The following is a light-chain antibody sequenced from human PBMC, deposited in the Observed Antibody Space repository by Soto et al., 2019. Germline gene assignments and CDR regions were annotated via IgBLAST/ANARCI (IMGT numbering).Light chain of an antibody. CDR1: QSVTSSY. CDR3: QQYGSSVWT. Sequence: EIVLTQSPGTLSLSPGERATLSCRASQSVTSSYLAWYQQKPGQAPRLLIYGASSRATDIPDRFSGSGSGTDFTLIISRLEPEDFAVYYCQQYGSSVWTFGQGTKV. V-gene: IGKV3-20*01. J-gene: IGKJ1*01. CDR2: GAS.